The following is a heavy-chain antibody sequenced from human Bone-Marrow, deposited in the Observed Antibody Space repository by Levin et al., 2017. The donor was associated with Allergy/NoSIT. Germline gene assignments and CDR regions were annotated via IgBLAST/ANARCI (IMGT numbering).Heavy chain of an antibody. D-gene: IGHD6-19*01. CDR3: ARDRGGSSGEVVY. V-gene: IGHV3-66*01. Sequence: GGSLRLSCAASGFTVKSNYMSWVRQAPGKGLEWVSVISSGGRTLYADSVKGTFTISTDSSKNTLYLQMNTLRAEDTAVYYCARDRGGSSGEVVYWGQGTLVTVSS. J-gene: IGHJ4*02. CDR2: ISSGGRT. CDR1: GFTVKSNY.